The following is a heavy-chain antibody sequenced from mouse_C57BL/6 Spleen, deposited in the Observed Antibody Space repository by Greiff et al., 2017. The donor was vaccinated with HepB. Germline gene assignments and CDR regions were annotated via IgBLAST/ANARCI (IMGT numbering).Heavy chain of an antibody. D-gene: IGHD2-2*01. J-gene: IGHJ4*01. V-gene: IGHV1-20*01. CDR3: ARGYYGYDDAMDY. CDR1: GYSFTGYF. Sequence: VQLQQSGPELVKPGDSVKISCKASGYSFTGYFMNWVMQSHGKSLEWIGRINPYNGDTFYNQKFKGKATLTVDKSSSTAHRELRSLTSEDSAVYYCARGYYGYDDAMDYWGQGTSVTVSS. CDR2: INPYNGDT.